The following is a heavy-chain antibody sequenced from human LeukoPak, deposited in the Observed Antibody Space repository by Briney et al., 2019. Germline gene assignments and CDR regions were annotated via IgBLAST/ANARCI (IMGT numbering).Heavy chain of an antibody. Sequence: ESGPALVKPTQTLTLTCTFSGFSLSTSGMCVSWIRQPPGKALEWLARIDWDDDKYYSTSLKTRLTISKDTPKNQVVLTMTNMDPVDTATYYCARLRGSAYGSGSYLLDYWGQGTLVTVSS. CDR1: GFSLSTSGMC. V-gene: IGHV2-70*11. CDR2: IDWDDDK. J-gene: IGHJ4*02. CDR3: ARLRGSAYGSGSYLLDY. D-gene: IGHD3-10*01.